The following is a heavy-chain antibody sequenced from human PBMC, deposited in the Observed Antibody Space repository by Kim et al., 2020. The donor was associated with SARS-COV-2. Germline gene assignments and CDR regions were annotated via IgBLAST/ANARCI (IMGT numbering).Heavy chain of an antibody. D-gene: IGHD2-2*01. CDR2: VSYNRSNK. CDR3: ARGPEGVPAARNNYYYYMDV. Sequence: GGSLRLSCAASEFTFSTYAMHWVRQAPGKGLEWVAFVSYNRSNKYYPDSVKGRFTISRDNSKNTLYLQMNSLRAEDTAVYYCARGPEGVPAARNNYYYYMDVWGKGTTVTVSS. J-gene: IGHJ6*03. CDR1: EFTFSTYA. V-gene: IGHV3-30*04.